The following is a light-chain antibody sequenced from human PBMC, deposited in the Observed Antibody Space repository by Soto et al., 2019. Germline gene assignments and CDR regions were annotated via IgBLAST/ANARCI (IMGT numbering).Light chain of an antibody. CDR3: QQYYSYSQT. J-gene: IGKJ1*01. CDR1: QTIGTW. V-gene: IGKV1-5*01. CDR2: DAS. Sequence: GDRVTITCRASQTIGTWLAWYQQKPGKAPKLLIYDASSLESGVPSRFSGSGSGTEFTLTISSLQSEDFATYYCQQYYSYSQTFGQGTKVDIK.